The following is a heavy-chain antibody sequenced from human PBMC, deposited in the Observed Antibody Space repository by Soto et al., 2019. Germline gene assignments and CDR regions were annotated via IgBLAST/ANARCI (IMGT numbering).Heavy chain of an antibody. J-gene: IGHJ5*02. CDR2: IYYSGST. CDR1: VGSLSSYY. V-gene: IGHV4-59*01. D-gene: IGHD3-3*01. Sequence: SETLSLTCTVSVGSLSSYYWSWIRQPPGRGLEWIGYIYYSGSTNYNPSLESRVTISLDTSKNHFSLTLTSVTTADTAVYYCARAALHHYDLLSGFLDPWGQGSLV. CDR3: ARAALHHYDLLSGFLDP.